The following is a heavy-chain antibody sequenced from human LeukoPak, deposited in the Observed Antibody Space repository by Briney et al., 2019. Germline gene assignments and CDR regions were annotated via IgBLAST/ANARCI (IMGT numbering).Heavy chain of an antibody. CDR1: GYTFTGYY. V-gene: IGHV1-2*02. CDR2: INPNSGGT. Sequence: ASVKVSCKASGYTFTGYYMHWVRQAPGQGLEWMGWINPNSGGTNYAQKFQGRVTMTRDTSISTAYMELSRLRSDDTAVYYCARSTWGRSYPYYYYYMDVWGKGTTVTVSS. J-gene: IGHJ6*03. D-gene: IGHD1-26*01. CDR3: ARSTWGRSYPYYYYYMDV.